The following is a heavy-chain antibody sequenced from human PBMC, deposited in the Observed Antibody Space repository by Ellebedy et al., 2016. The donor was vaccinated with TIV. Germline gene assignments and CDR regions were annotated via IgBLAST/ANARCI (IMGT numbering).Heavy chain of an antibody. V-gene: IGHV4-31*03. D-gene: IGHD6-19*01. CDR3: ARNWGSGWNPSYYFDY. J-gene: IGHJ4*02. CDR1: GGSISSGGYY. CDR2: IYYSGNS. Sequence: SETLSLTCSVSGGSISSGGYYWTWIRQHPGKGLEWIGYIYYSGNSYYNPSLKSRVTISVDTSKNQFSLKLSSVTAADTAVYYCARNWGSGWNPSYYFDYWGQGTLVTVSS.